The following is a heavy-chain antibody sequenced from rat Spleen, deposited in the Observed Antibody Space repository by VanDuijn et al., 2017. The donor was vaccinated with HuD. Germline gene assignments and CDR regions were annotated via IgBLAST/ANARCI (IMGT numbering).Heavy chain of an antibody. CDR3: ARPPYDGTYYHYFDY. D-gene: IGHD1-12*02. CDR2: ISYDGSST. J-gene: IGHJ2*01. Sequence: EVQLVESDGGLVQPGRSLKLSCAASGFTFSDYYMAWVRQAPTKGLEWVATISYDGSSTHYGDSVKGRFTISRDNAKSTLYLQMNSLRPEDTATYYCARPPYDGTYYHYFDYWGQGVMVTVSS. V-gene: IGHV5-29*01. CDR1: GFTFSDYY.